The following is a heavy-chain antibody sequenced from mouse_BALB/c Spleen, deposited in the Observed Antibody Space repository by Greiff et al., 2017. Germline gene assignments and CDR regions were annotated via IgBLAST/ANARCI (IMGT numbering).Heavy chain of an antibody. CDR2: ISYSGST. CDR1: GYSITSDYA. V-gene: IGHV3-2*02. CDR3: ARPRLQYFDV. J-gene: IGHJ1*01. Sequence: DVQLQESGPGLVKPSQSLSLTCTVTGYSITSDYAWYWIRQFPGNILEWMGYISYSGSTSYNPSLKSRISITRDTSKNQFFLQLNSVTTEDTATYYCARPRLQYFDVWGAGTTVTVSS. D-gene: IGHD1-2*01.